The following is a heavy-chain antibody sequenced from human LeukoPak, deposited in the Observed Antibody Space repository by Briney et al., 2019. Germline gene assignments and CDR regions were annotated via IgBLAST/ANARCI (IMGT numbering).Heavy chain of an antibody. J-gene: IGHJ4*02. CDR3: ARDSHGWFGEFRMDY. Sequence: ASVKVSCKASGGTFSSYAISWVRQAPGQGLEWMGGIIPIFGTANYAQKFQGRVTITADESTSTAYMELSSLRSEDTAVYYCARDSHGWFGEFRMDYWGQGTLVTVSS. CDR1: GGTFSSYA. CDR2: IIPIFGTA. D-gene: IGHD3-10*01. V-gene: IGHV1-69*01.